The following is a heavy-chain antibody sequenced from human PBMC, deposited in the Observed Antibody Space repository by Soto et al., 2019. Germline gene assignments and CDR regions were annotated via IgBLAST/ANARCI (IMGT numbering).Heavy chain of an antibody. Sequence: ASVKVSCKASGYTFTSYDINWVRQATGQGLEWMGWMNPNSGNTGYAQEFQGRVTMTRNTSISTAYMELSSLRSEDTAVYYCARVRFDWLLPSYGMDVWGQGTTVTVSS. CDR2: MNPNSGNT. J-gene: IGHJ6*02. V-gene: IGHV1-8*01. D-gene: IGHD3-9*01. CDR1: GYTFTSYD. CDR3: ARVRFDWLLPSYGMDV.